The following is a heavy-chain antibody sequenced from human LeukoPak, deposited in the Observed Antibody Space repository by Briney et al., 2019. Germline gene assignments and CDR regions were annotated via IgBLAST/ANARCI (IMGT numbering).Heavy chain of an antibody. CDR3: ATMVRGVIPTPFDY. J-gene: IGHJ4*02. D-gene: IGHD3-10*01. CDR2: INAGNGNT. CDR1: GYDFTSYA. V-gene: IGHV1-3*01. Sequence: ASVKVSCKASGYDFTSYAMHWVRQAPGQRLEWMGWINAGNGNTKYSQKFQDRVTVTRDTSTSTAYMELSSLRSEDTAVYYCATMVRGVIPTPFDYWGQGTLVTVS.